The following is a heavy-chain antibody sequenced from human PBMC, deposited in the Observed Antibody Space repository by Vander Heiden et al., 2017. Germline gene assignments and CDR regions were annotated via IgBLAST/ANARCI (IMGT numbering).Heavy chain of an antibody. CDR3: ARAGFFRFDY. V-gene: IGHV3-74*01. CDR1: GFTFSSSW. Sequence: EVQLVESGGGLVQPGGSLILSCVDSGFTFSSSWMNWVRQAPGTGMVWISRMNSDGSTTDDADSVKGRFTISRDNAKNTLYLQMNGLRAEDTAVYYGARAGFFRFDYWGQGILVTVSS. D-gene: IGHD3-3*01. CDR2: MNSDGSTT. J-gene: IGHJ4*02.